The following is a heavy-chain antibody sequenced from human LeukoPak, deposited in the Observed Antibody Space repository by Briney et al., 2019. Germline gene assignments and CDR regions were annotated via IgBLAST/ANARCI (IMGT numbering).Heavy chain of an antibody. V-gene: IGHV3-30*18. CDR1: GFTFSSYG. CDR2: ISYDGSNK. J-gene: IGHJ4*02. Sequence: PGGSLRLSCAASGFTFSSYGMHWVRQAPGKGLEWVAVISYDGSNKYYADSVKGRFTIPRDNSKNTLYLQMNSLRAEDTAVYYCAKGGTTDAYFDYWGQGTLVTVSS. CDR3: AKGGTTDAYFDY. D-gene: IGHD4-17*01.